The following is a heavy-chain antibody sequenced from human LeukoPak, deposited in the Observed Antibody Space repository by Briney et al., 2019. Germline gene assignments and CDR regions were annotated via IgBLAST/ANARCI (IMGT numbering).Heavy chain of an antibody. Sequence: ASVKVSCKASGYTFTGYYMHWVRQAPGQGLEWMGWINPNSGGTNYAQKFQGRVTMTRDTPISTAYMELSRLRSDDTAVYYCARLTYDILTGRDFLNWFDPWGQGTLVTVSS. D-gene: IGHD3-9*01. CDR2: INPNSGGT. CDR1: GYTFTGYY. CDR3: ARLTYDILTGRDFLNWFDP. V-gene: IGHV1-2*02. J-gene: IGHJ5*02.